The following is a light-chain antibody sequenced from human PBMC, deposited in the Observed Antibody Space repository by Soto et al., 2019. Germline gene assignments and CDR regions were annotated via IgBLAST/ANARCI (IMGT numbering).Light chain of an antibody. CDR1: QSVSSRY. J-gene: IGKJ5*01. CDR2: GAS. V-gene: IGKV3-20*01. Sequence: EIVLAQSPGRLSLSPGERATLSCRSSQSVSSRYLAWYQQKPGQAPRILIFGASSRASGIPDRFSGSGSGTDFTLTISRLEPEDFAVYYCQQYGSSPPSITFGQGTRLEIK. CDR3: QQYGSSPPSIT.